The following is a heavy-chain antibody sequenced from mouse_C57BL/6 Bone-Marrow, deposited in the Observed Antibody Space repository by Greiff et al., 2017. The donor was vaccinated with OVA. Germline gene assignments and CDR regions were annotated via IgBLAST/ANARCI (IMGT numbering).Heavy chain of an antibody. D-gene: IGHD2-4*01. Sequence: EVKLMESGGGLVKPGGSLKLSCAASGFTFSDYGMHWVRQAPVKGLEWVAYISSGSSTIYYADKVKGRFTISRDNAKNTLFLQMTSLRSEDTSMYYCARPFYYERTWFAYWGQGTLVTVSA. J-gene: IGHJ3*01. V-gene: IGHV5-17*01. CDR3: ARPFYYERTWFAY. CDR2: ISSGSSTI. CDR1: GFTFSDYG.